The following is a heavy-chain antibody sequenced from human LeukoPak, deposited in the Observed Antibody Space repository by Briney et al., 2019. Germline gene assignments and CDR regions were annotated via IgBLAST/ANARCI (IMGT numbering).Heavy chain of an antibody. Sequence: GGSLRLSCAASGFTFSSYAMSWVRQAPGKGLEWASAISGSGGSTYYADSVKGRFTISRDNSKNTLYLQMNSLRAEDTAVYYCAKHYDFWSGYYRPEGYWGQGTLVTVSS. CDR1: GFTFSSYA. CDR3: AKHYDFWSGYYRPEGY. D-gene: IGHD3-3*01. J-gene: IGHJ4*02. CDR2: ISGSGGST. V-gene: IGHV3-23*01.